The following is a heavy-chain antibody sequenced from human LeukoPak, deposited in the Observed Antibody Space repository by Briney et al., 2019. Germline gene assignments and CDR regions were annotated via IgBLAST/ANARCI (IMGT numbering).Heavy chain of an antibody. CDR1: GGSFSGYY. Sequence: SETLSLTCSVYGGSFSGYYWSWIRQPPGKGLEWIGEINHSGSTNYNPSLKSLVTISVDTSKNQFSLKLSSVTAADTAVYYCARATTRWLAKYYFDYWGQGTLVTVSS. D-gene: IGHD6-19*01. V-gene: IGHV4-34*01. J-gene: IGHJ4*02. CDR3: ARATTRWLAKYYFDY. CDR2: INHSGST.